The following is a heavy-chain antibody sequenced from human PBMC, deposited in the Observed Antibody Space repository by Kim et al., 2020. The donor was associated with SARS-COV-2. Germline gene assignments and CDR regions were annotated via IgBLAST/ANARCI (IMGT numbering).Heavy chain of an antibody. J-gene: IGHJ3*02. CDR3: ARSTYYHDSSDAFDI. D-gene: IGHD3-22*01. V-gene: IGHV4-39*01. Sequence: PSLKSRVTISVDTSKNQFSLKLSSVTAADTAVYYCARSTYYHDSSDAFDIWGQGTMVTVSS.